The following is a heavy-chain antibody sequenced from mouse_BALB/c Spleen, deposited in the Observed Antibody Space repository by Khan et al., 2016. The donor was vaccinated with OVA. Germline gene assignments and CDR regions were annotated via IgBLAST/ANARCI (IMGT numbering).Heavy chain of an antibody. J-gene: IGHJ2*01. Sequence: QVQLQQSGAELAKPGASVKMSCKASGYTFINYWILWVKQRPGQGLEWIGYINPSTGYTEYNQTFNDKATLTADKSSSTAYMQLSSLTSEDSAVDYCERRGLRGDFDYWGQGTTLTVSS. V-gene: IGHV1-7*01. CDR2: INPSTGYT. CDR1: GYTFINYW. CDR3: ERRGLRGDFDY.